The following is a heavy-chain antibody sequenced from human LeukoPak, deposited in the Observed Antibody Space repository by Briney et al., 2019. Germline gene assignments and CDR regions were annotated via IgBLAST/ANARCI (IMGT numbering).Heavy chain of an antibody. CDR2: IKSDGSST. CDR1: GFTFSSYW. V-gene: IGHV3-74*01. Sequence: PGGSLRLSCAASGFTFSSYWTYWVRQAPGKGLVWVSRIKSDGSSTSYADSVKGRFTISRDNAKNTLYLQMNSLRAEDTAVYYCARGSDYYGSGSPDYWGQGTLVTVSS. J-gene: IGHJ4*02. CDR3: ARGSDYYGSGSPDY. D-gene: IGHD3-10*01.